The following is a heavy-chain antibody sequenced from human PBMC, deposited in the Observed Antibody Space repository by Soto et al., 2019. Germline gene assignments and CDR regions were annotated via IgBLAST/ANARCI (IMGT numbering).Heavy chain of an antibody. J-gene: IGHJ6*03. V-gene: IGHV3-7*01. CDR2: KKQDGSEK. Sequence: GGSLRLSCAASGFTFSSYWMSWVRQAPGKGLEWVANKKQDGSEKYYVDSVKGRFTISRDNAKNSLYLQMNSLRAEDTAVYYCARDQGYCSGGSCFYYYYMDVWGKGTTVTVSS. CDR1: GFTFSSYW. CDR3: ARDQGYCSGGSCFYYYYMDV. D-gene: IGHD2-15*01.